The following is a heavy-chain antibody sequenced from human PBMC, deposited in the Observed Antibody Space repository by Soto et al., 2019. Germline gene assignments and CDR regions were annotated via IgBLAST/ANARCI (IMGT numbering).Heavy chain of an antibody. D-gene: IGHD3-10*01. J-gene: IGHJ4*02. CDR1: GFTVTDNH. V-gene: IGHV3-53*01. Sequence: VQLVESGGGLVQPGGSLRLSCAGSGFTVTDNHMTWVRQAPGRGPEWVSTIYYNGNTFNADSVRGRFTISRDTSKNMLFLQMNSLRAADTAVYGGATGGEAANDGYWGQGTLVTVS. CDR2: IYYNGNT. CDR3: ATGGEAANDGY.